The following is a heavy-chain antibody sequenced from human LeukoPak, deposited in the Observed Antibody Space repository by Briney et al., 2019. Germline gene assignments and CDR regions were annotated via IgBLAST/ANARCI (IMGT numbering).Heavy chain of an antibody. Sequence: SETLSLTCTVSGYSIRSGYYWGWIRQPPGKGLEWIGCIFHSGSSYFNSSLKSRLTILPDTSKNQFSLNLTSVTAADTAVYYCARVSWDTNYVDFWGRGTLVTVSS. CDR2: IFHSGSS. CDR1: GYSIRSGYY. CDR3: ARVSWDTNYVDF. D-gene: IGHD1-26*01. J-gene: IGHJ4*02. V-gene: IGHV4-38-2*02.